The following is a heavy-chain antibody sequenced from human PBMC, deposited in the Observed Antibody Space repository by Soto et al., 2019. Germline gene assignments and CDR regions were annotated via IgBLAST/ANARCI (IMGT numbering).Heavy chain of an antibody. V-gene: IGHV3-21*01. Sequence: PGGSLRLSCAASGFTFSSYSMNWVRQAPGKGLEWVSSISSSSSYIYYADSVKGRFTISRDNAKNSLYLQMNSLRAEDTAVYYCARDLVVSNPPNWFDPWGQGTLVTVSS. D-gene: IGHD2-15*01. CDR1: GFTFSSYS. CDR2: ISSSSSYI. CDR3: ARDLVVSNPPNWFDP. J-gene: IGHJ5*02.